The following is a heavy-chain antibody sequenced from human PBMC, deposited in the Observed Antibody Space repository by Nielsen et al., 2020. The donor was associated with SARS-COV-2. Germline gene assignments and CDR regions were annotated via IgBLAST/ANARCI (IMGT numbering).Heavy chain of an antibody. CDR3: ARMHYYDSSGYYSEDAFDI. Sequence: SGPTLVKPTETLTLTCTVSGFSLSNARMGVSWIRQPPGKALEWLAHIFSNDEKSYSTSLKSRLTISKDTSKSQVVLTMTNMDPVDTATYYCARMHYYDSSGYYSEDAFDIGGQGTMVTVSS. J-gene: IGHJ3*02. CDR2: IFSNDEK. D-gene: IGHD3-22*01. CDR1: GFSLSNARMG. V-gene: IGHV2-26*01.